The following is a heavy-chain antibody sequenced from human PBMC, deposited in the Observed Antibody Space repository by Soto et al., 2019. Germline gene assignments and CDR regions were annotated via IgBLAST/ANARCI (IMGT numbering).Heavy chain of an antibody. Sequence: SETLSLTCAVYGGSFSGYYWSWIRQPPGKGLEWIGEINHSGSTNYNPSLKSRVTISVDTSKNQFSLKLSSVTAADTAVYYCARARPRYCSGGSCYRAYYYGVDVWGQGTTVTVSS. J-gene: IGHJ6*02. CDR2: INHSGST. V-gene: IGHV4-34*01. CDR1: GGSFSGYY. CDR3: ARARPRYCSGGSCYRAYYYGVDV. D-gene: IGHD2-15*01.